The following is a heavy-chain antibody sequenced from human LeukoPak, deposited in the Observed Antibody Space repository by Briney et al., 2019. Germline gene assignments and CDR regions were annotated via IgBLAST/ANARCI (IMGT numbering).Heavy chain of an antibody. CDR2: ISYDGSNK. CDR3: AGSPVTTSLPDV. V-gene: IGHV3-30-3*01. D-gene: IGHD4-17*01. Sequence: PGGSLRLSCAASGFTFSSYAMHWVRQAPGKGLEWVAVISYDGSNKYYADSVKGRFTISRGNSKNTLYLQMNSLRAEDTAVYYCAGSPVTTSLPDVWGQGTTVTVSS. CDR1: GFTFSSYA. J-gene: IGHJ6*02.